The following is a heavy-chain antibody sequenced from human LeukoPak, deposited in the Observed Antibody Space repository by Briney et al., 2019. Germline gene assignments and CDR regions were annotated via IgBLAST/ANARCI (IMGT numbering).Heavy chain of an antibody. V-gene: IGHV4-59*12. J-gene: IGHJ4*02. D-gene: IGHD3-3*01. CDR2: IYYSGST. CDR3: ARDDYDFWSGYYQVDY. Sequence: SETLSLTCTVSGGSISSYYWSWIRQPPGKGLEWIGYIYYSGSTNYNPSLKSRVTISVDTSKNQFSLKLSSVTAADTAVYYCARDDYDFWSGYYQVDYWGQGTLVTVSS. CDR1: GGSISSYY.